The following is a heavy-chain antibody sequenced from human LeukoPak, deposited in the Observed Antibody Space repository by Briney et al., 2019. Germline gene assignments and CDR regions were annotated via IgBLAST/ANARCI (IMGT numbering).Heavy chain of an antibody. CDR2: INHSGRA. Sequence: GSLRLSCAVSGFTFRNYGMTWVRQSPGKGLEWIGEINHSGRANYNSSLKSRVTISVDTSKNQFSLKLTSVTAADTAVYYCARGPMVRGVTGRYWYYYYYMDVWGKGTTVTVSS. CDR1: GFTFRNYG. V-gene: IGHV4-34*01. J-gene: IGHJ6*03. CDR3: ARGPMVRGVTGRYWYYYYYMDV. D-gene: IGHD3-10*01.